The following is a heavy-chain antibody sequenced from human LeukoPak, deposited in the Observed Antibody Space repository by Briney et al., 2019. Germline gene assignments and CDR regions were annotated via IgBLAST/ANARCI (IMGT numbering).Heavy chain of an antibody. Sequence: ASVKVSCKASGGTFSSYAISWVRQAPGQGLEWMGRIIPILGIANYAQKFQGRVTIAADKSTSTAYMELSSLRSEDTAVYYCARDRGVVVPAATPYNWFDPWGQGTLVTVSS. J-gene: IGHJ5*02. D-gene: IGHD2-2*01. CDR2: IIPILGIA. V-gene: IGHV1-69*04. CDR1: GGTFSSYA. CDR3: ARDRGVVVPAATPYNWFDP.